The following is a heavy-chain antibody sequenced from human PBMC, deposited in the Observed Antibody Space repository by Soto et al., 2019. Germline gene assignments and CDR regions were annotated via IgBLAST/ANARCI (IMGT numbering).Heavy chain of an antibody. D-gene: IGHD2-21*02. CDR2: IYYSGST. CDR3: ARLTVVTPGWFDP. Sequence: PSETLSLTCPVSGCSISSGGYYWSWIRQHPGKGLEWIGYIYYSGSTYYNPSLKSRVTISVDTSKNQFSLKLSSVTAADTAVYYCARLTVVTPGWFDPWGQGTLVTVSS. V-gene: IGHV4-31*03. CDR1: GCSISSGGYY. J-gene: IGHJ5*02.